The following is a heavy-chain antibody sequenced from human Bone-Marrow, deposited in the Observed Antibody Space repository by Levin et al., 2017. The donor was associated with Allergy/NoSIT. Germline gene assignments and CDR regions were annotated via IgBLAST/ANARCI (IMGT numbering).Heavy chain of an antibody. CDR2: IYPGDSDT. D-gene: IGHD3-22*01. CDR1: GYSFTSYW. V-gene: IGHV5-51*01. J-gene: IGHJ4*02. Sequence: GGSLRLSCKGSGYSFTSYWIGWVRQMPGKGLEWMGIIYPGDSDTTYSPSFQGLFTISADKSTSTAYLQWSSLKASDTAFYYCAGLDSSAYSVWGQGTLVTVSS. CDR3: AGLDSSAYSV.